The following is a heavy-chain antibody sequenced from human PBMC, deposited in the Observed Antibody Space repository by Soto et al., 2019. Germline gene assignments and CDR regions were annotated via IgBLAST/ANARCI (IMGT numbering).Heavy chain of an antibody. CDR3: ASSWYGSANY. J-gene: IGHJ4*02. CDR1: GFTFSTYS. Sequence: VQLVESGGGLVQPGGSLRLSCAASGFTFSTYSMNWVRQAPGKGLEWVSYISSSSGTINYADSVKGRFTISRDNAKNSLYLQMNSLRAEDTAVYYCASSWYGSANYWGQGALVTVSS. CDR2: ISSSSGTI. V-gene: IGHV3-48*01. D-gene: IGHD3-10*01.